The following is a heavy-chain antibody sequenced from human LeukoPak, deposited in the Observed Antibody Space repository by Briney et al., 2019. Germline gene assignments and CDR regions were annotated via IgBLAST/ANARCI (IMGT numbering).Heavy chain of an antibody. CDR3: ARVHYDSGAFDI. CDR1: GYTFTSYG. V-gene: IGHV1-18*01. Sequence: ASVKVSCKASGYTFTSYGISWVRQAPGQGLEWMGWISAYNGNTNYAQKLQGRVTMTPDTSTSTDYMELRRLRSDGTAVYYCARVHYDSGAFDIWGQGTMVTVSS. CDR2: ISAYNGNT. D-gene: IGHD3-22*01. J-gene: IGHJ3*02.